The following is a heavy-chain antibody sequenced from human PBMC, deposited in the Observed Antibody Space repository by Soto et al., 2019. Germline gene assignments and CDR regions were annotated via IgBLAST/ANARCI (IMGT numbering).Heavy chain of an antibody. CDR1: GFPFTNGL. J-gene: IGHJ4*01. D-gene: IGHD1-26*01. Sequence: RGSLRLSCAAYGFPFTNGLINWVRQVPGKGLEWVGRVKSKTDGGSSDYAAPVKGRFAVSRDDSKNIVYLQMNSLKIEGTGVYYCTKDSRTTLPEIRFDYWGHGTQVTV. CDR2: VKSKTDGGSS. CDR3: TKDSRTTLPEIRFDY. V-gene: IGHV3-15*07.